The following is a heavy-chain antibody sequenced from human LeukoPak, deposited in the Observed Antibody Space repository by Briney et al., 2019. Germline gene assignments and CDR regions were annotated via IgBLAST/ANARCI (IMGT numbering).Heavy chain of an antibody. J-gene: IGHJ4*02. V-gene: IGHV4-38-2*02. CDR3: ASSAYYYDSSGLY. CDR2: IYHSGST. CDR1: GYSISSGYY. Sequence: SETLSLTCTVSGYSISSGYYWGWIRQPPGKGLEWIGSIYHSGSTYYNPSLKSRVTISIDTSKNQFSLKLSSVTAADTAVYYCASSAYYYDSSGLYWGQGTLVTVSS. D-gene: IGHD3-22*01.